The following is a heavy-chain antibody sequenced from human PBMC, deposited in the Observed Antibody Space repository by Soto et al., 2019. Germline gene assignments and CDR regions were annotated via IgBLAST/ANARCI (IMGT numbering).Heavy chain of an antibody. D-gene: IGHD6-13*01. Sequence: PSETLSLTCTVSGGSISSGDYYWSWIRQVPGKGLEWIGYIYYSGSTYYNPSLKSRVAMSVDTSKNQFSLKMRSVTAADTAIYYCAREARLAAAGRFDYWGQGTLVTVSS. CDR2: IYYSGST. CDR3: AREARLAAAGRFDY. CDR1: GGSISSGDYY. J-gene: IGHJ4*02. V-gene: IGHV4-31*03.